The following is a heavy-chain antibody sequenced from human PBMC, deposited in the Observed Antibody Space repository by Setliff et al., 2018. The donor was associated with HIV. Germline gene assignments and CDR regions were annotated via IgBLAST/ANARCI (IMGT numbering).Heavy chain of an antibody. CDR3: ARFSVVVTAPGY. D-gene: IGHD2-21*02. Sequence: VTTSETLSLTCTVSGDSMISRPYYWGWIRQSPGKGLEWIGNIFYSGSIYSNPSLKSRITMSIDTSKNQFSLKLNSVTAADTAVYYCARFSVVVTAPGYWGRGTLVTVSS. J-gene: IGHJ4*02. V-gene: IGHV4-39*01. CDR1: GDSMISRPYY. CDR2: IFYSGSI.